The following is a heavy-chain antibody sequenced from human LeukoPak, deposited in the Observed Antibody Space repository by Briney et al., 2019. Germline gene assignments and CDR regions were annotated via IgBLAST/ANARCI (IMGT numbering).Heavy chain of an antibody. J-gene: IGHJ4*02. CDR1: RFTFSDYY. V-gene: IGHV3-11*01. CDR3: ARDGGSGWSFDY. Sequence: AGSLRLSCAASRFTFSDYYMNWIRQAPGKGLEWVYTISYADSVRGRFTISRDNTKNSLYLQMDSLTAEDTAVYYCARDGGSGWSFDYWGQGILVAVSS. CDR2: TI. D-gene: IGHD6-19*01.